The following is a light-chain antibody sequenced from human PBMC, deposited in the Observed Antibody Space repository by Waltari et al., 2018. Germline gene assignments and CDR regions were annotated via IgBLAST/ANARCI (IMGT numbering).Light chain of an antibody. CDR1: SSDVGGYNY. V-gene: IGLV2-14*01. Sequence: QSALTQPASVSGSPGQSLTISCTGTSSDVGGYNYVSWYQQHPGKAPKLMIYEVSNRPSGFSNRFSGSKSGNTASLTISGLQAEDEADYYCSSYTSSSTLVVFGGGTKLTVL. J-gene: IGLJ2*01. CDR2: EVS. CDR3: SSYTSSSTLVV.